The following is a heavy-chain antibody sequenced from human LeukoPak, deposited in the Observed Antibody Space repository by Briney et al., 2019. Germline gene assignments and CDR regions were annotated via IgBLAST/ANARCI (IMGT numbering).Heavy chain of an antibody. CDR1: GFTFSSYA. D-gene: IGHD2-8*02. J-gene: IGHJ4*02. Sequence: GGSLKLSCSASGFTFSSYAMYWVRQAPGHGLEYVSGISSIGGSTYYADSVKGRVTISRDKSKNTLYLQMSSLRAEDTAVYYCVKITSSIGGVFWGQGTLVSVSS. CDR2: ISSIGGST. CDR3: VKITSSIGGVF. V-gene: IGHV3-64D*09.